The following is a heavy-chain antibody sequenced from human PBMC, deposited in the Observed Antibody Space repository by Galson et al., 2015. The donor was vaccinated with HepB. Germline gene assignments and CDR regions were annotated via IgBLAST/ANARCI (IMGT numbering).Heavy chain of an antibody. CDR3: ARDPKTGGMATIFDWYFDI. CDR2: ISDGGSEK. CDR1: GFTFSSYV. Sequence: SLRLSCAASGFTFSSYVMYWVRQAPGRGLEWVPAISDGGSEKFYADSVKGRFTISRDNSNNTLYLQMNSLRAKDTAVYYCARDPKTGGMATIFDWYFDIWGRGTLVTVSS. V-gene: IGHV3-30-3*01. D-gene: IGHD5-24*01. J-gene: IGHJ2*01.